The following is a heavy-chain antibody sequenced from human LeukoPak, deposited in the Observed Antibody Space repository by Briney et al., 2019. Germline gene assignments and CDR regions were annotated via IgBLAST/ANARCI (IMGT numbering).Heavy chain of an antibody. D-gene: IGHD3-22*01. CDR1: GYTFTGYY. J-gene: IGHJ4*02. CDR3: ARGRYQPKYYYDSSGYYGVDY. Sequence: GASVKVSCKASGYTFTGYYMHWVRQAPGQGLEWMGWINPNSGGTNYAQKFQGRVTMTRNTSISTAYMELSSLRSEDTAVYYCARGRYQPKYYYDSSGYYGVDYWGQGTLVTVSS. V-gene: IGHV1-2*02. CDR2: INPNSGGT.